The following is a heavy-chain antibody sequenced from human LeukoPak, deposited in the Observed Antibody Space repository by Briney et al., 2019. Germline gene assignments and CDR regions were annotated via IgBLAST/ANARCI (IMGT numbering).Heavy chain of an antibody. CDR3: ARCGYSYGYYDY. Sequence: GGSLRLSCAASGFTFSSSGMHWVRQAPGKGLEWVAVISYDGSNKYYADSVKGRFTISRDNSKNTLYLQMNSLRAEDTAVYYCARCGYSYGYYDYWGQGTLVTVSS. CDR1: GFTFSSSG. D-gene: IGHD5-18*01. J-gene: IGHJ4*02. V-gene: IGHV3-30*03. CDR2: ISYDGSNK.